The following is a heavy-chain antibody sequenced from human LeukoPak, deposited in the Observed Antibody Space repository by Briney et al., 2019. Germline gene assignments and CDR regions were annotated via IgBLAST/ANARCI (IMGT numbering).Heavy chain of an antibody. CDR2: ISYDGSNK. CDR3: AKFLRLRGYEADF. V-gene: IGHV3-30*18. Sequence: GGSLRLSCAASGFTFSSYGMHWVRQAPGKGLEWVAVISYDGSNKYYADSVKGRFTISRDNSKNTLYLQMNSLRAEDTAVYYCAKFLRLRGYEADFWGQGTLVTVSS. D-gene: IGHD5-12*01. CDR1: GFTFSSYG. J-gene: IGHJ4*02.